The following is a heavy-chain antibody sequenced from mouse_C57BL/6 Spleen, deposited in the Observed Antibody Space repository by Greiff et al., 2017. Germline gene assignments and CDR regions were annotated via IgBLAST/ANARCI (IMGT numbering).Heavy chain of an antibody. CDR3: ARRGDYGSSYGDSMDY. CDR2: INPSSGYT. J-gene: IGHJ4*01. D-gene: IGHD1-1*01. V-gene: IGHV1-4*01. CDR1: GYTFTSYT. Sequence: QVQLQQSGAELARPGASVKMSCKASGYTFTSYTMHWVKQRPGQGLEWIGYINPSSGYTKYNQKFKDKATLTADKSSSTAYMQLSSLTSEDSAVYYCARRGDYGSSYGDSMDYWGQGTSVTVSS.